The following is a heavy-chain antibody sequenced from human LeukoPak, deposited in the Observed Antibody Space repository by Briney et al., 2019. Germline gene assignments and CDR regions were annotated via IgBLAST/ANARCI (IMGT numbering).Heavy chain of an antibody. CDR1: GFTFSSYV. CDR2: ISYDGSNK. CDR3: ARGGDSSGYPLDY. J-gene: IGHJ4*02. Sequence: GGSLRLSCAASGFTFSSYVMHWVRQAPGKGLEWVAVISYDGSNKYYADSVKGRFTISRDNSKNTLYLQMNSLRAEDAAVYYCARGGDSSGYPLDYWGQGTLVTVSS. D-gene: IGHD3-22*01. V-gene: IGHV3-30*04.